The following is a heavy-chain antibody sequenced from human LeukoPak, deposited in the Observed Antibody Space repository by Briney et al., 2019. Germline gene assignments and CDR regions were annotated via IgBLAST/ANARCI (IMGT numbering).Heavy chain of an antibody. CDR2: IYTSYTT. J-gene: IGHJ6*03. V-gene: IGHV3-53*01. Sequence: GGSLRLSCAASGFTVSSNYMSWVRQAPGKGLEWVSFIYTSYTTYYADPVKGRFTISRDNSRNTLFLQMNSLRAEDKAVYYCAKDHDFYYMDVWGRGTTVTVSS. CDR1: GFTVSSNY. CDR3: AKDHDFYYMDV.